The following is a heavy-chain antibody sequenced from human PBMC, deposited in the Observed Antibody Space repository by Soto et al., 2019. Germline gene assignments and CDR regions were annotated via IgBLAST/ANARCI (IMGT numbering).Heavy chain of an antibody. J-gene: IGHJ4*02. CDR2: INHSGST. V-gene: IGHV4-34*01. CDR1: GGSFSGYY. CDR3: ARYYGSGSYYGNFGY. D-gene: IGHD3-10*01. Sequence: QVQLQQWGAGLLKPSETLSLTCAVYGGSFSGYYWSWIRQPPGKGLEWIGEINHSGSTNYNPSLKSRVTISVDTSKNQFSLKLSSVTAADTAVYYCARYYGSGSYYGNFGYWGQGTLVTVSS.